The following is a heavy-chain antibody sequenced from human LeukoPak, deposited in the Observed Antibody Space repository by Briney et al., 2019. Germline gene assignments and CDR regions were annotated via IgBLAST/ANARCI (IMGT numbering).Heavy chain of an antibody. V-gene: IGHV1-24*01. CDR1: GYILTELS. J-gene: IGHJ4*02. CDR3: ATVGLGIVGATRFDY. Sequence: ASVKVSCKVSGYILTELSMHWVRQAPGKGLEWMGGFDPEDGETIYAQKFQGRVTMTEDTSTDTAHMELSSLRSEDTAVYYCATVGLGIVGATRFDYWGQGTLVTVSS. D-gene: IGHD1-26*01. CDR2: FDPEDGET.